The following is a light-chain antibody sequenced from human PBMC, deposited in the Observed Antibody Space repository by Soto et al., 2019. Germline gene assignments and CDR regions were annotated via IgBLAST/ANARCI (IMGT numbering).Light chain of an antibody. Sequence: DIQLPQPPSTLSASVGDRVTITCRASQSLNNRLAWYQQKPGKAPKLLIYDASTLESGVSSRFRGTGSETECTLTITDLQADDLATYFCHQHKTYSTFGQGTKVDI. CDR1: QSLNNR. CDR3: HQHKTYST. V-gene: IGKV1-5*01. J-gene: IGKJ1*01. CDR2: DAS.